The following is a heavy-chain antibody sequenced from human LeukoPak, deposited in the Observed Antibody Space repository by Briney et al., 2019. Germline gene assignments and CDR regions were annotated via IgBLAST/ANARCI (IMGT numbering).Heavy chain of an antibody. D-gene: IGHD6-6*01. Sequence: KPSETLSLTCIVSGGSISSYYWSWIRQPPGKRLEWIGYIHYSGSTNYNPSFNSRVTISVDTSKNQSSLKLSSMTAADTAVYYCARESSSREDWFDPWGRGTLITVSS. CDR1: GGSISSYY. CDR2: IHYSGST. J-gene: IGHJ5*02. V-gene: IGHV4-59*12. CDR3: ARESSSREDWFDP.